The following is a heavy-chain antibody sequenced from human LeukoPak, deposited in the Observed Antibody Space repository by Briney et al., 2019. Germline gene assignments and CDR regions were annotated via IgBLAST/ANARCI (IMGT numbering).Heavy chain of an antibody. CDR3: ARSHEYYYDSSGYYYDYYYYGMDV. V-gene: IGHV4-34*01. D-gene: IGHD3-22*01. J-gene: IGHJ6*02. CDR2: INHSGST. CDR1: GGSFSGYY. Sequence: SETLSLTCAVYGGSFSGYYWSWIRQPPGKGLEWIGEINHSGSTNYNPSLKSRVTISVDTSKNQFSLKLSSVTAADTAVYYCARSHEYYYDSSGYYYDYYYYGMDVWGQGTTVTVSS.